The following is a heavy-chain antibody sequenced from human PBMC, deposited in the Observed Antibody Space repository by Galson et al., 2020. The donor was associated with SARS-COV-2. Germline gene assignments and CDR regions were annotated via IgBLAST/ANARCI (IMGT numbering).Heavy chain of an antibody. D-gene: IGHD2-8*01. V-gene: IGHV3-23*01. CDR2: IRGSGDST. J-gene: IGHJ5*02. CDR1: GFTFSNYA. Sequence: GESLKISCAASGFTFSNYAMSWVRQAPGKGLEWVSAIRGSGDSTYYAAFVKGRFTISRDNSKNTLYLQMDSLKAEDTAGYYCAKGGQVLYNWFDPWGQGTLVTVSS. CDR3: AKGGQVLYNWFDP.